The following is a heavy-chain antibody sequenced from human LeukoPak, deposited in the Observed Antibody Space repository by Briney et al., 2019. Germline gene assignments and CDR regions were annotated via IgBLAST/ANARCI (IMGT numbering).Heavy chain of an antibody. V-gene: IGHV1-2*02. Sequence: ASVKVSCKASGYTFTGFYIQWVRQAPGLGLEWMGWLNPNSGGTNYAQKFQGRATMTRDTSISTAYLELSSLRSDDTAVYYCATHIYYYESHGYYRPTWFDYWGQGTLVTVSS. J-gene: IGHJ4*02. CDR3: ATHIYYYESHGYYRPTWFDY. CDR2: LNPNSGGT. CDR1: GYTFTGFY. D-gene: IGHD3-22*01.